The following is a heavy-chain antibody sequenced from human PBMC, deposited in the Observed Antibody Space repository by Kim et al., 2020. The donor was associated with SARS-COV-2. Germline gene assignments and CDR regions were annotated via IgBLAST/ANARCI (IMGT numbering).Heavy chain of an antibody. CDR3: VRAAVVDQDAILEPNWFDS. J-gene: IGHJ5*01. V-gene: IGHV3-30*03. D-gene: IGHD2-2*01. CDR2: ISSGGTNR. CDR1: GFTFSRHA. Sequence: GGSLRLSCAASGFTFSRHAMHWVRQAPGKGLEWVAIISSGGTNRYYVDSVKGRFTISRDNSENTLYLQMNSLRLEDTGVYYCVRAAVVDQDAILEPNWFDSWGQGTVVTVSS.